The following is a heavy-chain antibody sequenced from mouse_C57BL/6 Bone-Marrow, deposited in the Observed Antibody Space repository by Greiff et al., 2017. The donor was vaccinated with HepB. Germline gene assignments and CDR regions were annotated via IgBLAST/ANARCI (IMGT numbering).Heavy chain of an antibody. D-gene: IGHD2-4*01. V-gene: IGHV5-9-1*02. Sequence: EVMLVESGEGLVKPGGSLKLSCAASGFTFSSYAMSWVRQTPEKRLEWVAYISSGGDYIYYADTVKGRFTLSRDNARNTLCLQMSSLKSEDTAMYCCTRDYDDLYYAMDYWGQGTSVTVSS. J-gene: IGHJ4*01. CDR1: GFTFSSYA. CDR3: TRDYDDLYYAMDY. CDR2: ISSGGDYI.